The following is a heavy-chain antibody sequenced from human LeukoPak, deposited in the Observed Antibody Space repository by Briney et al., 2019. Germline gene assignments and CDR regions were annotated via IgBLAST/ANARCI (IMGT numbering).Heavy chain of an antibody. Sequence: PGGSLRLSCAASGFTFSSYGMHWVRQAPGKGLEWVAVIWYDGSNKYYADSVKGRFTISRDDSKNTLYLQMNSLRAEDTAVYYCAKLGHTKSDVWGKGTTVTVSS. CDR3: AKLGHTKSDV. J-gene: IGHJ6*04. CDR2: IWYDGSNK. D-gene: IGHD1-1*01. CDR1: GFTFSSYG. V-gene: IGHV3-33*06.